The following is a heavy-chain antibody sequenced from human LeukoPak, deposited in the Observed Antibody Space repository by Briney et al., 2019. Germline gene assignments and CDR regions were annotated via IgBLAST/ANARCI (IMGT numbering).Heavy chain of an antibody. CDR2: IYYSGST. Sequence: PSETLSLTCTVSGGSISSSSYYWGWIRQPPGKGLEWIGSIYYSGSTYYNPSLKSRVTISADTSKNQFSLKLSSVTAADTAVYYCARQSAYYYDSSGYGYWGQGTLVTVSS. CDR3: ARQSAYYYDSSGYGY. V-gene: IGHV4-39*01. D-gene: IGHD3-22*01. CDR1: GGSISSSSYY. J-gene: IGHJ4*02.